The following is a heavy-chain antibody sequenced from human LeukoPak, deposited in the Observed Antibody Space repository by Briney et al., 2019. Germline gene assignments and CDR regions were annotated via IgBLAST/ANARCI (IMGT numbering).Heavy chain of an antibody. Sequence: GGSLRLSCAASGFTFSNACMSWVRQAPGKGLEWVANIKQDGSETYYVDSVKGRFTISRDNAKNSLYLQMSSLRAEDTAVYYCAKWGYSSGWPYFDYWGQGTLVTVSS. CDR3: AKWGYSSGWPYFDY. CDR2: IKQDGSET. J-gene: IGHJ4*02. D-gene: IGHD6-19*01. CDR1: GFTFSNAC. V-gene: IGHV3-7*02.